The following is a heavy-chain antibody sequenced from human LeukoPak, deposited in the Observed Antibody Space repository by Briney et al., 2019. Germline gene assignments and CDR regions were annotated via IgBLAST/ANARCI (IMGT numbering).Heavy chain of an antibody. Sequence: PSGTPSLPCPVSGGSINGYYWSWIRAPAREGLGWVGGIYTSGTTNYNPSLKSRVTMSVDTSKNQFSLKLSSVTAADTAVYYCARGRNCGGDCYYFAYWGQGTLVTVSS. J-gene: IGHJ4*02. CDR3: ARGRNCGGDCYYFAY. CDR1: GGSINGYY. CDR2: IYTSGTT. V-gene: IGHV4-4*07. D-gene: IGHD2-21*02.